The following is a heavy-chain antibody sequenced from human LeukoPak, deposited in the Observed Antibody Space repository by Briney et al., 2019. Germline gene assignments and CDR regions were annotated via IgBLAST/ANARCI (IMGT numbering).Heavy chain of an antibody. CDR1: GGSISSGSYY. J-gene: IGHJ4*02. CDR2: IHYSGLT. V-gene: IGHV4-31*03. D-gene: IGHD5-18*01. Sequence: SETLSLTCTVSGGSISSGSYYWSWIRQHPGKGLEWIGFIHYSGLTYYNSSLKSRVTISVATSKNQFSLRLSSVTAADTAVYYCARILGSSYGQADSWGQGTLVTVSS. CDR3: ARILGSSYGQADS.